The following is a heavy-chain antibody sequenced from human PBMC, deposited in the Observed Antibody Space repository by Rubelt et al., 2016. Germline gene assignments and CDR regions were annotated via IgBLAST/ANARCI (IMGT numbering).Heavy chain of an antibody. CDR1: GYTFTSYG. V-gene: IGHV1-18*01. CDR3: ARGAVDSYYRL. Sequence: QAQLVHSGVEMRKPGASVKVSCKASGYTFTSYGLSWVRLAPGQGLEWVGWISAHNGNTKSAQKFQGRVTMTPDSTTRTSFLGLKRLRSEDKAIYYCARGAVDSYYRLWGQGTPVIVSS. CDR2: ISAHNGNT. J-gene: IGHJ4*02. D-gene: IGHD4-11*01.